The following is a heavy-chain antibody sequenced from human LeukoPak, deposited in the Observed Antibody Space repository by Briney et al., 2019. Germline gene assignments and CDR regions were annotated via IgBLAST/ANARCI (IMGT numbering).Heavy chain of an antibody. CDR2: ISYDGSNQ. CDR1: GFPFSSYA. CDR3: ARDRSSSWLWTYYYYGMDA. Sequence: GKSLTLSCAASGFPFSSYAMLWLRQAPGKGREWVAVISYDGSNQYYADPVKGRFTITRDNSKNTLYLQMNSLRAEDTAVYYCARDRSSSWLWTYYYYGMDAWGQGTTVTVSS. D-gene: IGHD6-13*01. V-gene: IGHV3-30-3*01. J-gene: IGHJ6*02.